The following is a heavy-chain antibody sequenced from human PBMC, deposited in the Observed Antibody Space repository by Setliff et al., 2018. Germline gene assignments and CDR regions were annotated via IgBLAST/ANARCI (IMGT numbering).Heavy chain of an antibody. CDR2: IYYSGNS. J-gene: IGHJ1*01. D-gene: IGHD1-1*01. CDR3: ARRVSGSMQDW. V-gene: IGHV4-39*01. Sequence: LSLTCTVSGASITSGSYYWGWIRQPPGKGLEWIGTIYYSGNSNYNPSLKSRVTISIDTSQQFSLRLSSVTAADTAVYYCARRVSGSMQDWWGQGTLVTSPQ. CDR1: GASITSGSYY.